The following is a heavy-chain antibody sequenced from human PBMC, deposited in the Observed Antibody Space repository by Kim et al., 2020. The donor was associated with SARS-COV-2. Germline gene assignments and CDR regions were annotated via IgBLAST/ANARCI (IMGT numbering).Heavy chain of an antibody. Sequence: GGSLRLSCAASGFTFSSYSMNWVRQAPGKGLEWVSSISSSSSYIYYADSVKGRFTISRDNAKNSLYLQMNSLRAEDTAVYYCARDGGDCSSTSCYFWSGAELGFQHWGQGTLVTVSS. D-gene: IGHD2-2*01. CDR1: GFTFSSYS. V-gene: IGHV3-21*01. CDR3: ARDGGDCSSTSCYFWSGAELGFQH. CDR2: ISSSSSYI. J-gene: IGHJ1*01.